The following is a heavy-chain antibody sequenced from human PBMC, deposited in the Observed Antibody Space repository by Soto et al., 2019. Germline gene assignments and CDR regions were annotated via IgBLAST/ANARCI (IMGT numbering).Heavy chain of an antibody. J-gene: IGHJ4*02. D-gene: IGHD3-3*01. CDR2: IYYSGST. Sequence: SETLSLTCTVSGGSISSSSYYWGWIRQPPGKGLEWIGSIYYSGSTYYNPSLKSRVTISVDTSKNQFSLKLSSVTAADTAVYYCARHNRGLFGVVQPFPVHWGQGTLVTVSS. CDR1: GGSISSSSYY. CDR3: ARHNRGLFGVVQPFPVH. V-gene: IGHV4-39*01.